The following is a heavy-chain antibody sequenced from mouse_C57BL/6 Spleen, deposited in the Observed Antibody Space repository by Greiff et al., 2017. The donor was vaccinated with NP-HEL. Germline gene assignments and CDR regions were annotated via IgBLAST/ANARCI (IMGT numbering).Heavy chain of an antibody. D-gene: IGHD2-5*01. J-gene: IGHJ1*03. Sequence: EVQLQQSGAELVRPGASVKLSCTASGFNIKDYYMHWVKQRPEQGLEWIGRIDPEDGDTEYAPKFQGKATMTADTSSNTAYLQLSSLTSEDTAVYYCTYSNYEDWYFDVWGTGTTVTVSS. CDR1: GFNIKDYY. CDR2: IDPEDGDT. CDR3: TYSNYEDWYFDV. V-gene: IGHV14-1*01.